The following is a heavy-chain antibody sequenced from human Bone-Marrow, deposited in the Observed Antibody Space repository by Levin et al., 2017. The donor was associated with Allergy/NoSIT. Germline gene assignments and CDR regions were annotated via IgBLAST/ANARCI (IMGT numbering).Heavy chain of an antibody. CDR2: ISSSGSTI. J-gene: IGHJ6*04. Sequence: GESLKISCAASGFTFSDYYMSWIRQAPGKGLEWVSYISSSGSTIYYADSVKGRFTISRDNAKNSLYLQMNSLRAEDTAVYYCARRPLRFLDSDVWGKGTTVTVSS. D-gene: IGHD3-3*01. V-gene: IGHV3-11*01. CDR3: ARRPLRFLDSDV. CDR1: GFTFSDYY.